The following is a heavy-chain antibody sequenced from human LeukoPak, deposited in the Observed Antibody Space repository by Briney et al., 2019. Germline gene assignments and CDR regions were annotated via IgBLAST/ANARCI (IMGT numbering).Heavy chain of an antibody. J-gene: IGHJ4*02. CDR3: ARRDGYCSSTSCYMSSESFDY. Sequence: SVKVSCKASGYTFTSYYMHWVRQAPGQGLEWMGRIIPIFGTANYAQKFQGRVTITTDESTSTAYMELSSLRSEDTAVYYCARRDGYCSSTSCYMSSESFDYWGQGTLVTVSS. V-gene: IGHV1-69*05. D-gene: IGHD2-2*02. CDR1: GYTFTSYY. CDR2: IIPIFGTA.